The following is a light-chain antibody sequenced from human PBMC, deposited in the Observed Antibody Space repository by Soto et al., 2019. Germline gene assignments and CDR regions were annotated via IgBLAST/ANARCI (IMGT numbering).Light chain of an antibody. V-gene: IGKV3-20*01. Sequence: EIVLTQSPGTLYLSPGERATLSCRASQSVTSNYLAWYQQKTGQAPRLLVYGAFSRATGIPDRFSGSGCGTNFTLTISGLEPEDVAVYCCQRYVSSPWTFGQGTKFEIK. J-gene: IGKJ1*01. CDR3: QRYVSSPWT. CDR1: QSVTSNY. CDR2: GAF.